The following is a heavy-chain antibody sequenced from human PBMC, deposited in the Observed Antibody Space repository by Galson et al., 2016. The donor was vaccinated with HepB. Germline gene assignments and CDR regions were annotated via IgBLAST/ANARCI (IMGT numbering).Heavy chain of an antibody. Sequence: SLRLSCAASGFTFRNYGMTWVRQAPGKGLEVVSSISRSGDSTDYADSVKGRFTISRDNSKNTLSLQMNSLTADDTAIEYCVQGSTAPAVWGKGTTVTVSS. J-gene: IGHJ6*04. CDR3: VQGSTAPAV. CDR1: GFTFRNYG. V-gene: IGHV3-23*01. D-gene: IGHD2-2*01. CDR2: ISRSGDST.